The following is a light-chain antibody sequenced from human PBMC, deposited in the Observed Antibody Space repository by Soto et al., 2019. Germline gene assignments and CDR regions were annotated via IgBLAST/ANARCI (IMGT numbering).Light chain of an antibody. CDR2: GAS. CDR3: QQYGSSPSLT. CDR1: QSVSSSY. J-gene: IGKJ4*01. V-gene: IGKV3-20*01. Sequence: EIVLTQSPGTLSLSPGERATLSCRASQSVSSSYLAWYQQKPGQAPRLLIYGASSRATGIPDRFSGSGSGTDFTLTISRLEPEDFAVYYCQQYGSSPSLTFGGATKVEIK.